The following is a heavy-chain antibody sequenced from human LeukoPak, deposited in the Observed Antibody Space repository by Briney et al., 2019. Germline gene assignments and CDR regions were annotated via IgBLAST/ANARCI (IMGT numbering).Heavy chain of an antibody. CDR2: INPNSGGT. CDR1: GYTFTGYY. V-gene: IGHV1-2*02. CDR3: ARGHCSSTSCYSGKNWFDP. Sequence: ASVKVSCKASGYTFTGYYMHWVRQAPGQGLEWMGWINPNSGGTNYAQKFQGRVTMTRDTSISTAYMELSRLRSDDTAVYYCARGHCSSTSCYSGKNWFDPRGQGTLVTVSS. D-gene: IGHD2-2*01. J-gene: IGHJ5*02.